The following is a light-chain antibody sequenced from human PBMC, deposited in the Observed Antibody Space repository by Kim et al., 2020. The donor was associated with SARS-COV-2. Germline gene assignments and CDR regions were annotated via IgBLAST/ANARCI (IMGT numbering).Light chain of an antibody. CDR3: QNYDSDST. V-gene: IGKV1-5*03. CDR2: QAS. J-gene: IGKJ1*01. CDR1: QTIGSW. Sequence: DIQMTQSPSTLSASIGDRVTITCRASQTIGSWLAWYKQKPGKAPELLIFQASNLETGVLSRFSGGGSGTEFTLTISSLQPDDFATYYCQNYDSDSTFGQGTKVEIK.